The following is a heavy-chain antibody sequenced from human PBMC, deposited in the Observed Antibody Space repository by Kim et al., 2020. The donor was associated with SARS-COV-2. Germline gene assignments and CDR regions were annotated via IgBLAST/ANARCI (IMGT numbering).Heavy chain of an antibody. CDR3: ARDLFDWVSSWTEFDY. D-gene: IGHD6-13*01. J-gene: IGHJ4*02. Sequence: GGSLRLSCAASGFTFSSYSMNWVRQAPGKGLEWVSYISSSSSTIYYADSVKGRFTISRDNAKNSLYLQMNSLRAEDTAVYYCARDLFDWVSSWTEFDYWGQGTLVTVSS. CDR1: GFTFSSYS. CDR2: ISSSSSTI. V-gene: IGHV3-48*04.